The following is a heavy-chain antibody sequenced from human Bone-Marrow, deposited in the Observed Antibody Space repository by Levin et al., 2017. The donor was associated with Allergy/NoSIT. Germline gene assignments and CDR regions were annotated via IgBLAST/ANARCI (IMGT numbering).Heavy chain of an antibody. J-gene: IGHJ6*02. CDR3: ARAGDWESSVWYGTKDYAMEF. Sequence: SGGSLRLSCNVSGVSINNYFWSWIRQPPGKGLEWIGYIYSTASSSYNPSLKNRVTMSIETSKNQVSLKLRSVTAAATAVYYCARAGDWESSVWYGTKDYAMEFWGQGTTVTVSS. D-gene: IGHD6-19*01. CDR1: GVSINNYF. CDR2: IYSTASS. V-gene: IGHV4-59*01.